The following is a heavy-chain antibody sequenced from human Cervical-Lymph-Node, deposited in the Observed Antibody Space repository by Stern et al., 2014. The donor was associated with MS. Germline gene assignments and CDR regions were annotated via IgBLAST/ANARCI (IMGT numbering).Heavy chain of an antibody. CDR2: IHYSGGT. J-gene: IGHJ4*02. V-gene: IGHV4-30-4*01. CDR3: ARVPDYGDAFFDY. CDR1: GGSISSGDNY. D-gene: IGHD4-17*01. Sequence: QMQLQESGPGLVKPSQTLSLTCTVSGGSISSGDNYWSWIRQPPGKGPEWIGYIHYSGGTYFTPSLKSRATISADTSKNQFSLKLNSMTAADTAVYYCARVPDYGDAFFDYWGQGILVTVSS.